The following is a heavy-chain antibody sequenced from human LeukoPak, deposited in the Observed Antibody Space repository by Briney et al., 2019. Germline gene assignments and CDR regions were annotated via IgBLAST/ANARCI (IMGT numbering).Heavy chain of an antibody. CDR2: ISYDGSNK. CDR3: ARWRLDSSTRAALRSGMDV. D-gene: IGHD2-2*01. CDR1: GFTFTSYA. J-gene: IGHJ6*02. V-gene: IGHV3-30-3*01. Sequence: GGSLRLSCSASGFTFTSYAMHWVRQAPGKGLEWVAVISYDGSNKYYADSVKGRFTISRDNSKNTLYLQMNSLRAEDTAVYYCARWRLDSSTRAALRSGMDVWGQGTTVTVSS.